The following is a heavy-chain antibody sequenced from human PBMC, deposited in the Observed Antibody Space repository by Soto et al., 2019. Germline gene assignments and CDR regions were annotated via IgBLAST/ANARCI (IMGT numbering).Heavy chain of an antibody. CDR2: MRSKAYGETT. J-gene: IGHJ6*03. CDR3: TRGEDYYGRPLMDV. CDR1: RFIYGDYD. Sequence: PVGSLTLSCSASRFIYGDYDMDWLRQAPGKGLEWVGIMRSKAYGETTEYAASVKGTFTISRDDSISIAYLQMNSLRTEDTAVYYCTRGEDYYGRPLMDVWGKGT. V-gene: IGHV3-49*03. D-gene: IGHD3-10*01.